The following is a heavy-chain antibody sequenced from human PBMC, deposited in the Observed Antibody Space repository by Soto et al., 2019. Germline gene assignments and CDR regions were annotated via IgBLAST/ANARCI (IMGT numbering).Heavy chain of an antibody. CDR1: GGSISSGGYY. J-gene: IGHJ6*03. V-gene: IGHV4-31*03. CDR3: ARTLSGSYYNRDGPYYYYYYMDV. Sequence: SETLSLTCTVSGGSISSGGYYWSWIRQHPGKGLEWIGYIYYSGSTYYNPSLKSRVTISVDTSKNQFSLKLSSVTAADTAVYYCARTLSGSYYNRDGPYYYYYYMDVWGKGTTVTVSS. D-gene: IGHD3-10*01. CDR2: IYYSGST.